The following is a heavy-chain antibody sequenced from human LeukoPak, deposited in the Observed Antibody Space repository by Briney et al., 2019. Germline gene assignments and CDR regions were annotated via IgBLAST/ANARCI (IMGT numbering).Heavy chain of an antibody. CDR2: MKYDGSGI. D-gene: IGHD1-14*01. Sequence: GGSLRLSCVASGFSSTSDWMTWVRQAPGKGLEWVANMKYDGSGIHYVASVKGRFTISRDNDRHSVYLQMDRLRAEDTVVYYCASSSWYITLWGRGTLVTVSS. V-gene: IGHV3-7*01. J-gene: IGHJ2*01. CDR3: ASSSWYITL. CDR1: GFSSTSDW.